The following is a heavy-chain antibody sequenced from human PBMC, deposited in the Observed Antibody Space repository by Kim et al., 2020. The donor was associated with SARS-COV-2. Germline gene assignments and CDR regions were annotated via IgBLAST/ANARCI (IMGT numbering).Heavy chain of an antibody. Sequence: GGSLRLSCAASGFTFSSYGMHWVRQAPGKGLEWVAVISYDGSNKYYADSVKGRFTISRDNSKNTLYLQMNSLRAEDTAVYYCAKEGYFEPYYFDSWGQGTLVSVSS. CDR2: ISYDGSNK. CDR1: GFTFSSYG. V-gene: IGHV3-30*18. CDR3: AKEGYFEPYYFDS. D-gene: IGHD3-9*01. J-gene: IGHJ4*02.